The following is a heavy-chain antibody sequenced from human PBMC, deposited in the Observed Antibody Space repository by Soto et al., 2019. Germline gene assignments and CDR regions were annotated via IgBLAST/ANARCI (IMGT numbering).Heavy chain of an antibody. J-gene: IGHJ3*02. V-gene: IGHV4-39*01. D-gene: IGHD6-6*01. CDR1: GGSISSSGYY. CDR3: ASAGIYSSSFRGAFDI. Sequence: SETLSLTCTVSGGSISSSGYYWGWIRQPPGKGLEWIGSIYYSGSTYYNPSLKSRVTISVDTSKNQFSLKLSSVTAADTAVYYCASAGIYSSSFRGAFDIWGQGTMVTVSS. CDR2: IYYSGST.